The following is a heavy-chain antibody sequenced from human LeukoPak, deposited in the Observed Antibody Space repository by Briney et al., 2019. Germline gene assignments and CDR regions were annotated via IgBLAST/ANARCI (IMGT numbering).Heavy chain of an antibody. CDR3: TTQYG. CDR1: GFTFSSYS. CDR2: ITSSSSSI. J-gene: IGHJ4*02. Sequence: GGSLRLSCAASGFTFSSYSMNWVRQAPGKGLEWVSHITSSSSSIYYADSVKGRFTISRDNAKNLLYLQMNSLRAEDTAVYYCTTQYGWGQGTLVTVSS. D-gene: IGHD2/OR15-2a*01. V-gene: IGHV3-48*04.